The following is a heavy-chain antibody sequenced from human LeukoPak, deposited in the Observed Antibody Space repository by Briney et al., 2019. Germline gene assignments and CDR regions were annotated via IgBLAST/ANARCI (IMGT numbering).Heavy chain of an antibody. J-gene: IGHJ4*02. CDR1: GFTFSSYA. CDR3: AKSGYFDWLAHFDY. V-gene: IGHV3-23*01. CDR2: ISGSGGST. D-gene: IGHD3-9*01. Sequence: GGSLRLSCAASGFTFSSYAMSWDRQAPGKGLEWVSAISGSGGSTYYADSVKGRFTISRDNSKNTLYLQMNSLRAEDTAVYYCAKSGYFDWLAHFDYWGQGTLVTVSS.